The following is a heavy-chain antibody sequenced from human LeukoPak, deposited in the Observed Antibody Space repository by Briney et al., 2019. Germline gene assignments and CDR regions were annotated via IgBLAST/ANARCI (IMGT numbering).Heavy chain of an antibody. V-gene: IGHV3-30*02. CDR2: IRYDGSIK. CDR3: AKGSQYNILTGFIVEAMDDFDH. J-gene: IGHJ4*02. Sequence: PGGSLRLSCAASGFTFSSYGMHWVRQAPGKGLEWVAFIRYDGSIKHYADSVKGRVTISRDNSKNTLYLQMNSLRAEDTAVYYCAKGSQYNILTGFIVEAMDDFDHWGQGTLVTVSS. D-gene: IGHD3-9*01. CDR1: GFTFSSYG.